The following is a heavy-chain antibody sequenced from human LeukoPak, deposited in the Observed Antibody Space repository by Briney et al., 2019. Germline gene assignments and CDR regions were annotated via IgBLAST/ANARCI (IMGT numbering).Heavy chain of an antibody. CDR3: ARDYYDTSGDYFYYHYNGVDI. J-gene: IGHJ6*02. CDR1: GFTFNHYA. CDR2: ISYDGSDK. Sequence: PGGSPRLSCAASGFTFNHYAMYWVRQAPGKGLEWVAVISYDGSDKYYAGSVKGRFTISRDNSENTLYLRMNSLRAEDTAVYYCARDYYDTSGDYFYYHYNGVDIWGQGTTVTVSS. V-gene: IGHV3-30-3*01. D-gene: IGHD3-22*01.